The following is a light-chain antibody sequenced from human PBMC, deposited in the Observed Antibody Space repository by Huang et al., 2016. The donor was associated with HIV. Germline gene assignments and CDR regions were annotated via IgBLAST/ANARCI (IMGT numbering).Light chain of an antibody. Sequence: EIVLTQSPGTLFLSPGERATLSCRASQSVSSSYLAWYQQKPGQAPRRVIHGASSRATGIPDRFSGGGSGTDFTLTISRLEPEDFAVYYCQQYGTSPQTFGQGTKVEIK. CDR2: GAS. CDR1: QSVSSSY. J-gene: IGKJ1*01. CDR3: QQYGTSPQT. V-gene: IGKV3-20*01.